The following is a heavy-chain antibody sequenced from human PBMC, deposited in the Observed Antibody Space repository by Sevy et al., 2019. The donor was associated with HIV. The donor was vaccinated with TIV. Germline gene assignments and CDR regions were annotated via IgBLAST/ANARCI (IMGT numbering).Heavy chain of an antibody. Sequence: GGSLRLSCVASGFTFSSYSMNWVRQAPGKGLEWVSYISSSSDSSRTLYYADSVKGRFSISSDNAKNSVHLQMTSLRVEDTVVYYCARPDLSGWYFDFWGHRTLVTVSS. J-gene: IGHJ4*01. V-gene: IGHV3-48*01. CDR2: ISSSSDSSRTL. CDR1: GFTFSSYS. CDR3: ARPDLSGWYFDF. D-gene: IGHD6-19*01.